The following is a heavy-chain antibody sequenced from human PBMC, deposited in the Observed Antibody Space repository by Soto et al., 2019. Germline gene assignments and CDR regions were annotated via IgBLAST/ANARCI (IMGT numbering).Heavy chain of an antibody. CDR1: GFSLSTSGVG. D-gene: IGHD5-18*01. CDR3: AHTIPHNSYGYWYYYYGMDV. V-gene: IGHV2-5*02. J-gene: IGHJ6*02. Sequence: QITLKESGPTLVKPTQTLTLTCTFSGFSLSTSGVGVGWIRQPPGKALEWLALIYWDDDKRYSPSLKSRLTISKDTSKHQVVLTMTNMDPVDTPTYYCAHTIPHNSYGYWYYYYGMDVWGQGTTVTVSS. CDR2: IYWDDDK.